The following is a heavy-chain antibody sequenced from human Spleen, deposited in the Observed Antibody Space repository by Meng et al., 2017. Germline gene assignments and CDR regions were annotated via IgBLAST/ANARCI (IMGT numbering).Heavy chain of an antibody. J-gene: IGHJ5*02. D-gene: IGHD6-19*01. Sequence: QPQLQESGPGLVKPSEALSLTCSVPGGSISTSGYYWGWIRQPPGKGLEWIGGIGHSGFTYYTPSLKSRVTVSIDTSRNQFSLWLTSVTAADTAVYYCVRSSGWVRTGFDPWGQGTLVTVSS. CDR2: IGHSGFT. CDR1: GGSISTSGYY. CDR3: VRSSGWVRTGFDP. V-gene: IGHV4-39*01.